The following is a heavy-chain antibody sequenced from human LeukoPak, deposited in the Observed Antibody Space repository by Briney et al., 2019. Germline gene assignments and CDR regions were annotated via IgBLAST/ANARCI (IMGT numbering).Heavy chain of an antibody. V-gene: IGHV4-39*01. Sequence: KPSETLSLTCAVYGGSFSGYYWGWIRQSPGKGLEWIGSIYYSGGTYSNPSLKSRVTISVDTSKNQFSLKLTSVTAADTAVYYCARHDYGDYGTFDMWGQGTMVTVSS. CDR1: GGSFSGYY. CDR3: ARHDYGDYGTFDM. J-gene: IGHJ3*02. D-gene: IGHD4-17*01. CDR2: IYYSGGT.